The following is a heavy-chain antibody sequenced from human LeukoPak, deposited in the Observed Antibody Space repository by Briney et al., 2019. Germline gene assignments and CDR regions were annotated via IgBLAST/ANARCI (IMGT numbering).Heavy chain of an antibody. CDR3: AKGPRSSWSLNWFDP. D-gene: IGHD6-13*01. CDR2: ISGSGGST. J-gene: IGHJ5*02. CDR1: GFTFSSYA. Sequence: GGSLRLSCAASGFTFSSYAMSWVRQAPGKGLEWVSAISGSGGSTYYADSVKGRFTISRDDSKNTLYLQMNSLRAEDTAVYYCAKGPRSSWSLNWFDPWGQGTLVTVSS. V-gene: IGHV3-23*01.